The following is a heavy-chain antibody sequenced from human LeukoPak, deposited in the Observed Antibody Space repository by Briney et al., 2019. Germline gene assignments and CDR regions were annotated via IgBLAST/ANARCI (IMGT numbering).Heavy chain of an antibody. Sequence: PGGSLRFSCAASGFTFSGSAMHWVRQASGKGVEWVGRIRTKANSYATVYAASVKGRFTISRDDSKNTAYLQMNSLKTEDTPLYYCTRSTALRAGYYGMDVWGQGTTVTVSS. CDR3: TRSTALRAGYYGMDV. V-gene: IGHV3-73*01. D-gene: IGHD5/OR15-5a*01. CDR2: IRTKANSYAT. J-gene: IGHJ6*02. CDR1: GFTFSGSA.